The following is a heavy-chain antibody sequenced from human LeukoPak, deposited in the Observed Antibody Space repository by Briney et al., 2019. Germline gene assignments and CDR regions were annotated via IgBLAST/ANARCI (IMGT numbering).Heavy chain of an antibody. V-gene: IGHV5-51*01. CDR1: GYSFTSYW. D-gene: IGHD1-14*01. CDR2: IYPGDSDT. J-gene: IGHJ6*02. CDR3: ARHAVRNRYYYYYYGMDV. Sequence: GESLKISCKGSGYSFTSYWIGWVRQMPGKGLEWMGIIYPGDSDTRYSPSFQGQVTISADKSISTAYLQWSSLKASDTAMYYCARHAVRNRYYYYYYGMDVWGQGTTVTVSS.